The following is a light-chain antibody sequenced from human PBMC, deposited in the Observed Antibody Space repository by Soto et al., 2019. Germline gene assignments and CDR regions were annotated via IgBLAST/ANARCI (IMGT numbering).Light chain of an antibody. CDR2: GAS. CDR3: QQYGGWT. J-gene: IGKJ1*01. CDR1: QSVTSSY. V-gene: IGKV3-20*01. Sequence: EIVLTQSPGTLSLPPGERATLSCRASQSVTSSYLAWYQQKPGQAPRVLIYGASSRATGIPDRFNGSGSGTDFTLTISRLEPEDFAVYYCQQYGGWTFGQGTK.